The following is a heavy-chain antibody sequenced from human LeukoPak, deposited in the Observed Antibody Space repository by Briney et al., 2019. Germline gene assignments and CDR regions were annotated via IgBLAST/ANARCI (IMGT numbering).Heavy chain of an antibody. Sequence: GGSLRLSCAASGFAFSSDAMHWVRQAPGKGLEYVSAISSNGGTTHYGNSVKGRFTISRDNSKNALYLQMGSLRAEDMAVYFCARSSGYGYYFDYWGQGTLVTVSS. V-gene: IGHV3-64*01. CDR2: ISSNGGTT. D-gene: IGHD3-22*01. CDR3: ARSSGYGYYFDY. J-gene: IGHJ4*02. CDR1: GFAFSSDA.